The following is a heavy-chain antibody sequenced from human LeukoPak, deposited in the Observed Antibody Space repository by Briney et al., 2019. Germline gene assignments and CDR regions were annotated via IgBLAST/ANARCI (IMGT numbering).Heavy chain of an antibody. Sequence: PSETLSLTCTVSGGSISSSSYYWGWIRQPPGKGLEWIGSIYYSGSTYYNPSLKSRVTISVDTSKNQFSLKLSSVTAADTAVYYCASYGDFYIDYWGQGTLVTVSS. CDR3: ASYGDFYIDY. CDR2: IYYSGST. CDR1: GGSISSSSYY. V-gene: IGHV4-39*07. J-gene: IGHJ4*02. D-gene: IGHD4-17*01.